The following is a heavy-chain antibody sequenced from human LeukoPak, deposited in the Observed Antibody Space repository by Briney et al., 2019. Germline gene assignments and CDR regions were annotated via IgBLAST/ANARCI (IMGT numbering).Heavy chain of an antibody. J-gene: IGHJ4*02. D-gene: IGHD5-18*01. CDR1: GYSFTSYW. CDR2: IYPGDSDT. V-gene: IGHV5-51*01. Sequence: GESLKISCKGSGYSFTSYWIGWVRQMPGKGLEWMGIIYPGDSDTRYSPSFQGQVTISADKSISTAYLQWSSLKASDTAMCYCARRVYSATLVSPFDYWGQGTLVTVSS. CDR3: ARRVYSATLVSPFDY.